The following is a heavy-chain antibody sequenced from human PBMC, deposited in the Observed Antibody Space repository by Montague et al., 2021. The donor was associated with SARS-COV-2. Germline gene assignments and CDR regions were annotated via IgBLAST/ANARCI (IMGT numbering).Heavy chain of an antibody. CDR1: GFSLCTDGLG. J-gene: IGHJ5*02. Sequence: PALVKPTQTLTLTCIFSGFSLCTDGLGVGWIRQPPGRALEWLALIYWDDDGRYSTSLRSRLTITKDTSKNQVVLTMTNMDPVDTATYYCARTWAYGLGSYGFDPWGQGTLVTVSS. V-gene: IGHV2-5*02. CDR2: IYWDDDG. D-gene: IGHD3-10*01. CDR3: ARTWAYGLGSYGFDP.